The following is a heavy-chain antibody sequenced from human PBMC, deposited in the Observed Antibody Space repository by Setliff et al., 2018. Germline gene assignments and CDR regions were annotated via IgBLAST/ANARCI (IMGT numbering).Heavy chain of an antibody. CDR3: ARWGENSGRPDWRAFDI. D-gene: IGHD1-26*01. CDR2: IYYSGIT. CDR1: GYSITGGYY. J-gene: IGHJ3*02. Sequence: PSETLSLTCAVSGYSITGGYYWGWIRQPPGKGLEWLGSIYYSGITFNNPSLESRVTISVDTSKNQFSLKLTSVSAADTAVYYCARWGENSGRPDWRAFDIWGQGTMVTVSS. V-gene: IGHV4-38-2*01.